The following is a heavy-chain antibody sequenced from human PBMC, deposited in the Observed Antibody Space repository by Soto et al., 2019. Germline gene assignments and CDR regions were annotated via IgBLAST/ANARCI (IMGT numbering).Heavy chain of an antibody. CDR2: ISAYSGNT. CDR1: GYTFTSYG. J-gene: IGHJ4*02. D-gene: IGHD3-9*01. Sequence: ASVKVSCKASGYTFTSYGISWVRQAPGQGLEWMGWISAYSGNTNYAQKLQGRVTMTTDTSTSTAYMELRSLRSDDTAVYYCARTIDLDYDILTGYFYFDYWGQGTLVTVSS. V-gene: IGHV1-18*01. CDR3: ARTIDLDYDILTGYFYFDY.